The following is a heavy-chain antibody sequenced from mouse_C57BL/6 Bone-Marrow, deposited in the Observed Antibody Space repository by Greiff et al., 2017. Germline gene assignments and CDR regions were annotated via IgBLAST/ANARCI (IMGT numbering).Heavy chain of an antibody. CDR1: GFTFTDYY. V-gene: IGHV7-3*01. CDR3: ARSPVRRRYFDV. Sequence: EVKLVESGGGLVQPGGSLSLSCAASGFTFTDYYMSWVRQPPGKALEWLGFIRNKANGYTTEYSASVKGRFTISRDNSQSILYLQMNALRAEDSATYYCARSPVRRRYFDVWGTGTTVTVSS. J-gene: IGHJ1*03. D-gene: IGHD2-14*01. CDR2: IRNKANGYTT.